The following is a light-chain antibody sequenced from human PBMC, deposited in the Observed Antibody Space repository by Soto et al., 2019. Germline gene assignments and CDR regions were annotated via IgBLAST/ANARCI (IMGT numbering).Light chain of an antibody. Sequence: DIQMTQSPSTLSASVGDRVTITCRASQRISNWLAWYQQKPGKAPKLLIYRASTLQSGVPSRFSGSGSGTEFTLTICSLQPDDFATYFCQHYNSYSGTFGPGTKVDVK. CDR1: QRISNW. CDR3: QHYNSYSGT. J-gene: IGKJ3*01. CDR2: RAS. V-gene: IGKV1-5*03.